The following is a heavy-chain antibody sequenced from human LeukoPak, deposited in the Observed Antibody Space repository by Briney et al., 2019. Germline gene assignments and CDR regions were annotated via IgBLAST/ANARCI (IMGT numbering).Heavy chain of an antibody. V-gene: IGHV3-21*01. D-gene: IGHD3-10*01. Sequence: GGSLRLSCAASGFSFSYYSMFWVRQAPGGGLEWVSCISSRSDYIYYADSVKGRFTISRDNAKNSLFLQMNSLRAEDTAVYYCARDPVLLWFFDYWGQGTLVTVSS. CDR3: ARDPVLLWFFDY. CDR2: ISSRSDYI. J-gene: IGHJ4*02. CDR1: GFSFSYYS.